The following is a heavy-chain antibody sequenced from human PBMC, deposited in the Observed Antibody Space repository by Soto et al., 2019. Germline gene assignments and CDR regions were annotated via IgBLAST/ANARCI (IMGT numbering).Heavy chain of an antibody. Sequence: VELLESGGALVQHGGSLRLSCAASGFSFVNYAMSWVRQTPGLGLEWVSVIRDSGAMTLYAPSVRARFTVSRDNSKNILYMQMDRLAAEDTAVYYCAKHRGSGNPMSYNMDVWGLGTTVTFSS. CDR1: GFSFVNYA. CDR2: IRDSGAMT. CDR3: AKHRGSGNPMSYNMDV. V-gene: IGHV3-23*01. D-gene: IGHD3-10*01. J-gene: IGHJ6*02.